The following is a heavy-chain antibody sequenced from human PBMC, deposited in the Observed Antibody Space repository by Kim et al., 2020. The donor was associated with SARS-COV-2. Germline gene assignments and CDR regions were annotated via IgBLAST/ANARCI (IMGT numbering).Heavy chain of an antibody. CDR2: ISSSRNYI. Sequence: GGSLRLSCAASGFTFSSYSMNWVRQAPGKGLEWVSSISSSRNYIYYGDSVKGRFTISRDNAKNSLYLQMNSLRAEDTAVYYCASEDCTGGVCYYGYWGQGTLVTVSS. V-gene: IGHV3-21*01. CDR1: GFTFSSYS. J-gene: IGHJ4*02. D-gene: IGHD2-8*02. CDR3: ASEDCTGGVCYYGY.